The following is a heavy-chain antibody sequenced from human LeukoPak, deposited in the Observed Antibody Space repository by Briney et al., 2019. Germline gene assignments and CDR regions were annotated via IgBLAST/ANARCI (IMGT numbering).Heavy chain of an antibody. CDR2: IYYSGST. Sequence: SETLSLTCTVSGGSVSSGGYYWSWIRQPPGKGLEWIGYIYYSGSTNYSPSLKSRVTISVDASKNQFSLKLSSVTAADTAVYYCARDLIVGASWFDPWGQGTLATVSS. D-gene: IGHD1-26*01. V-gene: IGHV4-61*08. CDR3: ARDLIVGASWFDP. CDR1: GGSVSSGGYY. J-gene: IGHJ5*02.